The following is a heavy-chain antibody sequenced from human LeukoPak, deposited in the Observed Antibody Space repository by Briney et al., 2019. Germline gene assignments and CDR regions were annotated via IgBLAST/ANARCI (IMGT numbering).Heavy chain of an antibody. D-gene: IGHD4-11*01. CDR1: GGSISSSSSY. CDR2: IYYSGVT. Sequence: PSETLSLTCTVSGGSISSSSSYCDWLRQPPGKGLEWIGSIYYSGVTHYNPTLKSRVTISVDTSKNQFSLKLSSVTAADTAVYYSPRHAPTTVTTWFDYWGQGTLVTVSS. V-gene: IGHV4-39*01. CDR3: PRHAPTTVTTWFDY. J-gene: IGHJ4*02.